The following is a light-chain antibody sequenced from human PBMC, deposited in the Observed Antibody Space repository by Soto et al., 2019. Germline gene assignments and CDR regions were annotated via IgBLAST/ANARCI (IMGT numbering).Light chain of an antibody. CDR1: QGISSY. CDR2: TAS. J-gene: IGKJ1*01. Sequence: DIQLTQSPSVLSASIGDRVTITCRASQGISSYLAWYQHTPGKAPKLLIYTASTLQSGVPSRFSGSGSGTEFTLTISSLQPEDFATYYCQQLNNYPRTFGQGTMVDIK. V-gene: IGKV1-9*01. CDR3: QQLNNYPRT.